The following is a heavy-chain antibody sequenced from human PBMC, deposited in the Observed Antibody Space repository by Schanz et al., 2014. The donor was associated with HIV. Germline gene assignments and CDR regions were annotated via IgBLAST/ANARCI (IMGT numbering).Heavy chain of an antibody. J-gene: IGHJ5*02. CDR1: GDGFTTRT. D-gene: IGHD2-21*01. Sequence: QVQLQQSGAEAKKPGSSVKVSCTASGDGFTTRTISWLRQAPGHALEWMGGNIPIFGAAKNAPKFQGRVTITADESTSTAYMELTGLNPENTAIYYCARDDVLDSLASWGQGALVTVSS. CDR3: ARDDVLDSLAS. CDR2: NIPIFGAA. V-gene: IGHV1-69*13.